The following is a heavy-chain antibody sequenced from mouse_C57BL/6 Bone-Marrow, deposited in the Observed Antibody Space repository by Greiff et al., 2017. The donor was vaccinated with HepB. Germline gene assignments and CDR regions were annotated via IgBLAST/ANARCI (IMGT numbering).Heavy chain of an antibody. CDR1: GYAFSSYW. CDR2: IYPGDGDT. V-gene: IGHV1-80*01. D-gene: IGHD1-1*02. CDR3: ARGILSYYFDY. J-gene: IGHJ2*01. Sequence: QVQLKQSGAELVKPGASVKISCKASGYAFSSYWMNWVKQRPGKGLEWIGQIYPGDGDTNYNGKFKGKATLTADKSSSTAYMQLSSLTSEDSAVYFCARGILSYYFDYWGQGTTLTVSS.